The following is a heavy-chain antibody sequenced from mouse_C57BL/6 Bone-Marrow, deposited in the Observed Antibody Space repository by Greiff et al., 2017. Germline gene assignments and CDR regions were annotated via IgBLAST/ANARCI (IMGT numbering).Heavy chain of an antibody. D-gene: IGHD1-1*01. CDR3: ASDAYYYGSSLYFDY. CDR2: ISDGGSYT. Sequence: EVNVVESGGGLVKPGGSLKLSCAASGFTFSSYAMSWVRQTPEKGLEWVATISDGGSYTYYPDNVKGRFTISRDNATNNLYLQMSHLKSEDTAMYYCASDAYYYGSSLYFDYWGQGTTLTVSS. CDR1: GFTFSSYA. J-gene: IGHJ2*01. V-gene: IGHV5-4*03.